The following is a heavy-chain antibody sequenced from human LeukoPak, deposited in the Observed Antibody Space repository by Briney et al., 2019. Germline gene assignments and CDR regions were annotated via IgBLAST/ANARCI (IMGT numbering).Heavy chain of an antibody. CDR3: ARVSLVRGAPDYYFDY. D-gene: IGHD3-10*01. Sequence: HPSETLSLTCTVSGDSISNYYWSWIRQPAGKGLEWIGRIYTSGSTNYNPSLKSRVTMSVDTSKNQFSLKLSSVTAADTAVYYCARVSLVRGAPDYYFDYWGQGTLVTVSS. CDR2: IYTSGST. J-gene: IGHJ4*02. CDR1: GDSISNYY. V-gene: IGHV4-4*07.